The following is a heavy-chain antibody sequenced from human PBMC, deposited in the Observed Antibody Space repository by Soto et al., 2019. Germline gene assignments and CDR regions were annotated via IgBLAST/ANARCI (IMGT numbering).Heavy chain of an antibody. CDR1: GFTFSSYG. CDR3: AKSPGSKLTGMDV. CDR2: ISYDGSNK. D-gene: IGHD3-10*01. V-gene: IGHV3-30*18. J-gene: IGHJ6*02. Sequence: GGSLRLSCAASGFTFSSYGMHWVRQAPGKGLEWVAVISYDGSNKYYADSVKGRFTISRDNSKNTLYLQMNSLRAEDTAVYYCAKSPGSKLTGMDVWGQGTTVTVSS.